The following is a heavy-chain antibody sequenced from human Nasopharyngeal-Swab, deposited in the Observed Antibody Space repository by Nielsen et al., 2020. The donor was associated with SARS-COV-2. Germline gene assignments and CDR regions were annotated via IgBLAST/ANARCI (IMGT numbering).Heavy chain of an antibody. J-gene: IGHJ4*02. Sequence: GESLKIACAASGFTFSDFYMSWIRQAPGKGLEWVSYISSSGSTIYYADSVKGRFTISRDNAKNSLYLQMNSMRAEDTAVYYCVREGPTGTTIWGQGTLATVSS. CDR2: ISSSGSTI. CDR1: GFTFSDFY. CDR3: VREGPTGTTI. D-gene: IGHD1-1*01. V-gene: IGHV3-11*04.